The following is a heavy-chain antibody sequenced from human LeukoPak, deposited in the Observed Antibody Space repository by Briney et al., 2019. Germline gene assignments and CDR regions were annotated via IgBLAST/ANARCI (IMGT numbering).Heavy chain of an antibody. CDR3: ARDLLMVGPANWVDP. Sequence: GASVKVSCKASGYSFTGYHMHWVRQAPGQGLEWMGRINPKSGGTNYAQNSQDTVTMTRDSAISTAYMELSRLRSDVTAVYYCARDLLMVGPANWVDPWGQGTLVTVSS. CDR2: INPKSGGT. J-gene: IGHJ5*02. CDR1: GYSFTGYH. V-gene: IGHV1-2*06. D-gene: IGHD2-15*01.